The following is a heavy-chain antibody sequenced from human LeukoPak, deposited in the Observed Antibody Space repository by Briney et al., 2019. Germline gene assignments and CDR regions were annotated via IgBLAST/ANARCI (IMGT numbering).Heavy chain of an antibody. CDR1: GYTFTSHG. CDR2: ISAYNGNT. V-gene: IGHV1-18*01. Sequence: ASVKVSCKASGYTFTSHGISWVRQAPGQGLEWMGWISAYNGNTNYAQKLQGRVTMTTDTSTSTAYMELRSLRSDDTAVYYCARDQAATYYDFWSGYPVTGDAFDIWGQGTMVTVSS. J-gene: IGHJ3*02. CDR3: ARDQAATYYDFWSGYPVTGDAFDI. D-gene: IGHD3-3*01.